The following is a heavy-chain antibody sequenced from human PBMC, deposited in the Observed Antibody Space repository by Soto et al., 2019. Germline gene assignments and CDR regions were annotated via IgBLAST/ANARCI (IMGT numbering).Heavy chain of an antibody. Sequence: KPSETLYLTCTVSGGSISSYYWSWIRQPPGKGLEWIGYIYYSGSTNYNPSLKSRVTISVDTSKNQFSLKLSSVTAADTAVYYCARRVEAAFDIWGQGTMVTLSS. CDR3: ARRVEAAFDI. CDR1: GGSISSYY. CDR2: IYYSGST. V-gene: IGHV4-59*08. J-gene: IGHJ3*02.